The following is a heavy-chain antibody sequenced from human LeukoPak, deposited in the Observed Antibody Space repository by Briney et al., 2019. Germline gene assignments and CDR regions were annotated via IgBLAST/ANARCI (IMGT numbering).Heavy chain of an antibody. D-gene: IGHD4-17*01. CDR1: GFTFSSYW. CDR2: INSDGSST. Sequence: GGSLRLSCAASGFTFSSYWMHWVRQAPGKGLVWVSRINSDGSSTSYADSVKGRFTISRDNAKNTLYLQMNSLRAEDTAVYYCARETGYGDLGGDAFDIWGQGTMDTVSS. CDR3: ARETGYGDLGGDAFDI. V-gene: IGHV3-74*01. J-gene: IGHJ3*02.